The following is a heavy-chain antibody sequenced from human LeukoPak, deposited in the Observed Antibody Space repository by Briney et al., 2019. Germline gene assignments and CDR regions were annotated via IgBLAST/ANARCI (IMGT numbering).Heavy chain of an antibody. J-gene: IGHJ4*02. CDR3: ARDSSGWSLTFDY. V-gene: IGHV4-59*01. CDR1: GGSISSYY. Sequence: PSETLSLTCTVSGGSISSYYWSWIRQPPGKGLEWIGYIYYSGSTNYNPSLKSRVTISVDTPKNQFSLKLSSVTAADTAVYYCARDSSGWSLTFDYWGQGTLVTVSS. D-gene: IGHD6-19*01. CDR2: IYYSGST.